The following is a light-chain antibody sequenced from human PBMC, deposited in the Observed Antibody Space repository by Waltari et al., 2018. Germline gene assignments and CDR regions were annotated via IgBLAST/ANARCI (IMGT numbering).Light chain of an antibody. J-gene: IGKJ2*01. Sequence: EIVLTQSPGTLSLSPGEGATLSCRASQSVSSNYLAWYQQKPGLAPRLLIYGASRRATGIPDMFSGSGSGTDFTLTISRLEPEDFALYYCQHYGSSRYTFGQGTKLEI. CDR1: QSVSSNY. V-gene: IGKV3-20*01. CDR3: QHYGSSRYT. CDR2: GAS.